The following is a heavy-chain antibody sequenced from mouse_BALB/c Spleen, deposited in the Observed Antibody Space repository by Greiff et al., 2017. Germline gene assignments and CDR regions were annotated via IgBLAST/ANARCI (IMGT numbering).Heavy chain of an antibody. D-gene: IGHD6-2*01. V-gene: IGHV1-87*01. Sequence: VQLQQSGAELARPGASVKLSCKASGYTFTSYWMQWVKQRPGQGLEWIGAIYPGDGDTRYTQKFKGKATLTADKSSSTAYMQLSSLASEDSAVYYCATISHWYFDVWGAGTTVTVSS. CDR3: ATISHWYFDV. J-gene: IGHJ1*01. CDR2: IYPGDGDT. CDR1: GYTFTSYW.